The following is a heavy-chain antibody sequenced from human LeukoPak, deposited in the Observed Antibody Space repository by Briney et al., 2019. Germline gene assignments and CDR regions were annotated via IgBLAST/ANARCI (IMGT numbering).Heavy chain of an antibody. V-gene: IGHV3-30-3*01. J-gene: IGHJ4*02. Sequence: GGSLRLSCAASGFTFSSYAMHWVRQAPGKGLEWVAVIPYDGSNKYYADSVKGRFTISRDNSKNTLYLQMNSLRAEDTAVYYCARPWIQLWSHFDYWGQGTLVTVSS. D-gene: IGHD5-18*01. CDR3: ARPWIQLWSHFDY. CDR1: GFTFSSYA. CDR2: IPYDGSNK.